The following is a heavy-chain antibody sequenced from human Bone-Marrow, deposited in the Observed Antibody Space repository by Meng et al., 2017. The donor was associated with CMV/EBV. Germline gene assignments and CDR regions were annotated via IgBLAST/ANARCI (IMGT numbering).Heavy chain of an antibody. CDR2: IYYSGST. CDR3: ARVRYCSSTSCYPGYFQH. V-gene: IGHV4-30-4*08. CDR1: ISRCDYY. Sequence: ISRCDYYWSWIRQPPGKGLEWIGYIYYSGSTYYNPSLKSRVTISVDTSKNQFSLKLSSVTAADTAVYYCARVRYCSSTSCYPGYFQHWGQGTLVTVSS. J-gene: IGHJ1*01. D-gene: IGHD2-2*01.